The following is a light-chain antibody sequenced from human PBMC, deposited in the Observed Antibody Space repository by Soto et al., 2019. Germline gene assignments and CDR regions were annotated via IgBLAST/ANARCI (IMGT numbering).Light chain of an antibody. Sequence: EIVMTQSPATLSVSPGERATLSCRASQSVNSNLAWYQQKPGQAPRLLIYAASTRATGIPARFSGSGSGTDFTLTIRRLEPEDFAVYYCQQYGSLSWTFGQGTKVDIK. CDR3: QQYGSLSWT. CDR2: AAS. V-gene: IGKV3-15*01. J-gene: IGKJ1*01. CDR1: QSVNSN.